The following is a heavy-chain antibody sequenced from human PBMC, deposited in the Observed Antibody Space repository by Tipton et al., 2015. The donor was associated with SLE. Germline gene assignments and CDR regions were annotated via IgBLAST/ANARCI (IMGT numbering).Heavy chain of an antibody. J-gene: IGHJ4*02. V-gene: IGHV3-53*01. CDR2: TYTGGNP. D-gene: IGHD6-19*01. CDR1: GFTVSSNY. Sequence: SLRLSCAASGFTVSSNYMSWVRQAPGKGLEWVSTTYTGGNPYYADSVKGRFTISRDNSKNTLYLQMNSLRAEDTAVYFCAKGIAVAGRLDYWGQGTLVTVSS. CDR3: AKGIAVAGRLDY.